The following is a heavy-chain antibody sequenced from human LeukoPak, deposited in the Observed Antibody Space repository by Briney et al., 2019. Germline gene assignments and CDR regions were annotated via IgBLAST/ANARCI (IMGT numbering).Heavy chain of an antibody. CDR2: IYYSGST. V-gene: IGHV4-39*01. Sequence: SETLSLTCIVSGGSISSGTYYWGWIRQPPGKGLEWIGSIYYSGSTYYNPSLKSRVTISVDTSKNQFSLKLSSVTAADTAVYYCARQGDGYNKGDLDYWGQGTLVTVSS. CDR1: GGSISSGTYY. J-gene: IGHJ4*02. D-gene: IGHD5-24*01. CDR3: ARQGDGYNKGDLDY.